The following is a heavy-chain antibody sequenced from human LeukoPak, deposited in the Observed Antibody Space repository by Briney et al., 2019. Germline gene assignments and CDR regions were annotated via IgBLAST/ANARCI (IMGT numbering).Heavy chain of an antibody. CDR2: ISGSGGST. Sequence: GGSLRLSCAASGFTFSRYAMSWVRQAPGKGLEWVSAISGSGGSTYYADSVKGRFTISRDNSKNTLYLQMNSLRAEDTAVYYCAKVDTAMVWGDGMDVWGQGTTVTVSS. V-gene: IGHV3-23*01. D-gene: IGHD5-18*01. J-gene: IGHJ6*02. CDR3: AKVDTAMVWGDGMDV. CDR1: GFTFSRYA.